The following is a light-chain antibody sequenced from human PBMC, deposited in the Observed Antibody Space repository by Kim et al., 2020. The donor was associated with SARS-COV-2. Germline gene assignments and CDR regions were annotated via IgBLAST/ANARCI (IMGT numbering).Light chain of an antibody. CDR1: KLGDKY. V-gene: IGLV3-1*01. CDR2: QIT. Sequence: SVSPGKTASIPCSGDKLGDKYSYWYQQKPGQSPVLVIYQITRRPSGIPERFSGSSSGNTATLTINGTQAMDEADYYCQAWDSSTVVFGGGTQLTVL. J-gene: IGLJ2*01. CDR3: QAWDSSTVV.